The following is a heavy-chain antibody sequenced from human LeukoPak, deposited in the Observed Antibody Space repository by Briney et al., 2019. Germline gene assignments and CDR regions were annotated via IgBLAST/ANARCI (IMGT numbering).Heavy chain of an antibody. CDR2: INHSGST. CDR3: ARGMFALYCSSTSCYPCNWFDP. J-gene: IGHJ5*02. Sequence: KASETLSLTCAVYGGSFSGYYWSWIRQPPGKGLEWIGEINHSGSTNYNPSLKSRVTISVDTSKNQFSLKLSSVTAADTAVYYCARGMFALYCSSTSCYPCNWFDPWGQGTLVTVSS. CDR1: GGSFSGYY. V-gene: IGHV4-34*01. D-gene: IGHD2-2*01.